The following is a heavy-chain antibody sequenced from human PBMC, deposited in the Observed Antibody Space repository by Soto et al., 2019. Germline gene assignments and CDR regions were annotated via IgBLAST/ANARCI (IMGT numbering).Heavy chain of an antibody. Sequence: QVQVVQSGAEVKRPGSSVKVSCTASGGTFSNHAINWVRQAPGQGLEWMGVIIPIFGTTDYAQEFQGRVSFTADESTTTAYMELSSLRSEDTAMYYCATDQTREGTYDGNSLDYWGQGTLLTVSS. J-gene: IGHJ4*02. CDR2: IIPIFGTT. CDR3: ATDQTREGTYDGNSLDY. V-gene: IGHV1-69*12. D-gene: IGHD5-12*01. CDR1: GGTFSNHA.